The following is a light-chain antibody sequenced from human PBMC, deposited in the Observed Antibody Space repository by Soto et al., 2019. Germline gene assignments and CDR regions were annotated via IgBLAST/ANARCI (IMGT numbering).Light chain of an antibody. CDR3: QQYNNWPPVT. CDR1: QSISSN. CDR2: DAS. J-gene: IGKJ4*01. V-gene: IGKV3-15*01. Sequence: EVVMTQSPATLSVAPGERATVSCRASQSISSNLAWYQQKPGQPPRLLIYDASTRVTGIPGRFSGSGSGTEFALTISSLQSEDFAIYYCQQYNNWPPVTCGGGTKVEIK.